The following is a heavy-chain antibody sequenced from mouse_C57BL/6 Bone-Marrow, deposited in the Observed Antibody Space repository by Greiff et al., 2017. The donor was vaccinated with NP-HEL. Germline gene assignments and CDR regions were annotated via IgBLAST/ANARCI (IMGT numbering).Heavy chain of an antibody. J-gene: IGHJ4*01. CDR1: GYTFTSYW. Sequence: VKLQQPGAELVRPGTSVKLSCKASGYTFTSYWMHWVKQRPGQGLEWIGVIDPSDSYTNYNQKFKGKATLTVDTSSSNAYMQLSSLTAEDSAVYYCAPGLLDAMDYWGQGTSVTVSS. D-gene: IGHD2-10*01. CDR3: APGLLDAMDY. V-gene: IGHV1-59*01. CDR2: IDPSDSYT.